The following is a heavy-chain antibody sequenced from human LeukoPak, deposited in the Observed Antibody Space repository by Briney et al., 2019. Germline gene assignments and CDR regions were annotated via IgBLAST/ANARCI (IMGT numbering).Heavy chain of an antibody. Sequence: SETLSLTCTVSGGSISSHYWSWIRQPPGKGLEWIGYIYCSGSTNYNPSLKSRVTISVDTSKNQFSLKLSSVTAADTAVYYCAREKQLTMGIDYWGQGTLVTVSS. V-gene: IGHV4-59*11. CDR2: IYCSGST. J-gene: IGHJ4*02. D-gene: IGHD4/OR15-4a*01. CDR3: AREKQLTMGIDY. CDR1: GGSISSHY.